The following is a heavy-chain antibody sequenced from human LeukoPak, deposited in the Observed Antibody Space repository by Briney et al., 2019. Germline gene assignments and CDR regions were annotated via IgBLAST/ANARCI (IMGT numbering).Heavy chain of an antibody. J-gene: IGHJ4*02. D-gene: IGHD1-7*01. V-gene: IGHV3-7*01. Sequence: GGSLRLSCAASGFTFSSYWMSWVRQAPGKGLEWVANIKQDGSEKYYVDSVKGRFTISRDNSKNTLYLQMNSLRPEDTAVYYCASYNWNFLNDYWGQGTLVTVSS. CDR1: GFTFSSYW. CDR3: ASYNWNFLNDY. CDR2: IKQDGSEK.